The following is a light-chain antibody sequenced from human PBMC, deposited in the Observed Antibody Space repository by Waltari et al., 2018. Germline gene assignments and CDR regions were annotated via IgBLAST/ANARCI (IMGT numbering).Light chain of an antibody. CDR2: WAS. CDR1: QSVLHSSNNKNF. Sequence: DIVMTQSPDSLSVSLGERATINCKSSQSVLHSSNNKNFLSWYQQGPGPPPKLLIYWASTRESGVPDRFSGSGSGTDFTLTISSLQAEDVAVYYCQQYYTIPWTFGQGTKVEIK. V-gene: IGKV4-1*01. CDR3: QQYYTIPWT. J-gene: IGKJ1*01.